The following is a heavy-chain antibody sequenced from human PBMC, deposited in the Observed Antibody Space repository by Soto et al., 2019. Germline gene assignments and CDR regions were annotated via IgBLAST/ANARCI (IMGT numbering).Heavy chain of an antibody. CDR3: AKDQLVAVAGFDY. V-gene: IGHV3-23*01. J-gene: IGHJ4*02. Sequence: PVGSLRLSCAASGFIFTDYSMTWIRQAPGKGLEWVSAISGSGGSTYYADSVKGRFTISRDNSKNTLYLQMNSLRAEDTAVYYCAKDQLVAVAGFDYWGQGTLVTVSS. CDR2: ISGSGGST. CDR1: GFIFTDYS. D-gene: IGHD6-19*01.